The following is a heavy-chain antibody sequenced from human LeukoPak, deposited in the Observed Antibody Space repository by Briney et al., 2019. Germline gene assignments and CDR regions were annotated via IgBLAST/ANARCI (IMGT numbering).Heavy chain of an antibody. CDR2: ISAYNGNT. J-gene: IGHJ4*02. CDR1: GYTFTSYG. D-gene: IGHD3-22*01. Sequence: GASVKVSCKASGYTFTSYGISWGRQAPGQGLELMGCISAYNGNTNYAQKLQGRVTMTTDTSTSTAYMELRSLRSDDTAVYYCAREGYYYDSSGYYTWGDFDYWGQGTLVTVSS. CDR3: AREGYYYDSSGYYTWGDFDY. V-gene: IGHV1-18*01.